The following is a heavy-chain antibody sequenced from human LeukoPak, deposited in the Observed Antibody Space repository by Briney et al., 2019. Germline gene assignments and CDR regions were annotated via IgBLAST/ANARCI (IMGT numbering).Heavy chain of an antibody. V-gene: IGHV3-30-3*01. CDR3: ARDSWDYDSSGYYNAFDI. CDR2: ISYDGSNK. D-gene: IGHD3-22*01. Sequence: PGGSLRLSCAASGFTFSSYAMHWVRQAPGKGLEWVAVISYDGSNKYYADSVKGRFTISRDNSKNTLYLQMNSLRAEDTAVYYCARDSWDYDSSGYYNAFDIWGQGTMVTVSS. CDR1: GFTFSSYA. J-gene: IGHJ3*02.